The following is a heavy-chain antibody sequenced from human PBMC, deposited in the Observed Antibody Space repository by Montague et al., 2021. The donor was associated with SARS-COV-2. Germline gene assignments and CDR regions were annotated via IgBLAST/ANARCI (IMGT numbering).Heavy chain of an antibody. J-gene: IGHJ4*02. V-gene: IGHV4-39*01. D-gene: IGHD3-3*01. CDR1: GGSISSSSYY. CDR3: ARQMGQSSIFGVVIQYYFDY. Sequence: SETLSLTCTVSGGSISSSSYYWGWIRQPPGRGLEWIGSIYYSGSTYYNPSLKSRVTISVDTSKNQPSLKLSSVTAADTAVYYCARQMGQSSIFGVVIQYYFDYWGQGTLVTVSS. CDR2: IYYSGST.